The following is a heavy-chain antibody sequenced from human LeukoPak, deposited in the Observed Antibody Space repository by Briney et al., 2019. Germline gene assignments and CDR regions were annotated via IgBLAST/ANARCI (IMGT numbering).Heavy chain of an antibody. Sequence: ASVKVSCKASGGTFSSYAISWVRQAPGQGLEWMGGIIPTFGTANYAQKFQGRVTITTDESTSTAYMELSSLRSEDTAVYYCATLYRVENYYYYYMDVWGKGTTVTVSS. D-gene: IGHD3-3*01. CDR1: GGTFSSYA. V-gene: IGHV1-69*05. CDR3: ATLYRVENYYYYYMDV. CDR2: IIPTFGTA. J-gene: IGHJ6*03.